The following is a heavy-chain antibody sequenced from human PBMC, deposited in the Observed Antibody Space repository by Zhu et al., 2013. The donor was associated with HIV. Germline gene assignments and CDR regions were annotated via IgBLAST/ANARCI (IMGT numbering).Heavy chain of an antibody. CDR1: GYTFTSYA. V-gene: IGHV1-3*01. CDR3: ASTRVTVTRGIPLYYFDY. CDR2: INAGNGNT. J-gene: IGHJ4*02. Sequence: QVQLVQSGAEVKKPGASVKVSCKASGYTFTSYAMHWVRQAPGQRLEWMGWINAGNGNTKYSQKFQGRVTITRDTSASTAYMELSSLRSEDTAVYYCASTRVTVTRGIPLYYFDYWGQGTLVTVSS. D-gene: IGHD4-4*01.